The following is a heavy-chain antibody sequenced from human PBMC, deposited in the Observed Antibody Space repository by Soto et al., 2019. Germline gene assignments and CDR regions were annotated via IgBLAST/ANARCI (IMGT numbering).Heavy chain of an antibody. CDR3: TRSGDADYEQRDDAFDI. V-gene: IGHV3-74*01. J-gene: IGHJ3*02. D-gene: IGHD4-17*01. Sequence: EVQLVESGGGLVQPGGSLRLSCAASGFAFSNYWIHWVRQAPGKGLVWVSRMNSDGTSTSYADSVRGRFTISRDNAKNTLYLQMNSLRAEDTAVDYCTRSGDADYEQRDDAFDIWGQGTRVTVSS. CDR2: MNSDGTST. CDR1: GFAFSNYW.